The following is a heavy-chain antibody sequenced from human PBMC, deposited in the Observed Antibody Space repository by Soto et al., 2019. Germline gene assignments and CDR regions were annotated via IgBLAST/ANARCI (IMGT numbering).Heavy chain of an antibody. CDR1: GFTFSSYG. V-gene: IGHV3-30*18. CDR2: ISYDGSNK. D-gene: IGHD3-3*01. CDR3: AKDTYDFWSGWGVGSMDV. Sequence: GGSLRLSCAASGFTFSSYGMHWVRQAPGKGLEWVAVISYDGSNKYYADSVKGRFTISRDNSKNTLYLQMNSLRAEDTAVYYCAKDTYDFWSGWGVGSMDVWGKGTTVTVSS. J-gene: IGHJ6*03.